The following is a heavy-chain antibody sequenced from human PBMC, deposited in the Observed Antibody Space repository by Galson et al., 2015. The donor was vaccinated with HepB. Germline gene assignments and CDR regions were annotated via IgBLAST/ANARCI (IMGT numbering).Heavy chain of an antibody. V-gene: IGHV3-30-3*01. D-gene: IGHD4-17*01. Sequence: SLRLSCAASGFTFSSYAMHWVRQAPGKGLEWVAVISYDGSNKYYAGSVKGRFTISRDNSKNTLYLQMNSLRAEDTAVYYCARELNYGDPNGFDPWGQGTLVTVSS. CDR3: ARELNYGDPNGFDP. J-gene: IGHJ5*02. CDR1: GFTFSSYA. CDR2: ISYDGSNK.